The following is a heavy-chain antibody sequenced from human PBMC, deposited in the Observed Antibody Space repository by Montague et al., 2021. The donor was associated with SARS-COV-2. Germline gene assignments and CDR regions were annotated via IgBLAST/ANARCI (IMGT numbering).Heavy chain of an antibody. CDR3: ARRASQGDYRIDY. CDR1: GGSFSGYY. Sequence: SETLSLTCAVYGGSFSGYYWSWIRQPPGRGLEWIGETNDSGRTNYNPSLKGRVTISVDTSNNRFSLTLKSLTAADTAVYFCARRASQGDYRIDYWGQGTGVTVAS. CDR2: TNDSGRT. J-gene: IGHJ4*02. V-gene: IGHV4-34*01. D-gene: IGHD1-14*01.